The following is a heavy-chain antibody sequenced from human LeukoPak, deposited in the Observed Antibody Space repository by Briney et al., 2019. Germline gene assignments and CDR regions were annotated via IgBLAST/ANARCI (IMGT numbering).Heavy chain of an antibody. D-gene: IGHD2-21*01. J-gene: IGHJ5*02. CDR2: INPNSGGT. Sequence: ASVKVSCKASGYTFTGYYMHWVRQAPGQGLEWMGWINPNSGGTNYGQRFQGRVTMTRDTSISTAYMELSRLRSDDTAVYYCARGVSIPQWFDPWGQGTLVTVSS. CDR1: GYTFTGYY. CDR3: ARGVSIPQWFDP. V-gene: IGHV1-2*02.